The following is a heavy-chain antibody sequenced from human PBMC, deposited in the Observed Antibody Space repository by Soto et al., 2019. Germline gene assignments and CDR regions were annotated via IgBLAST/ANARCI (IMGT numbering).Heavy chain of an antibody. J-gene: IGHJ6*02. CDR1: GGSISSSSYY. Sequence: SETLSLTCTVSGGSISSSSYYWGWIRQPPGKGLEWIGSIYYSGSTYYNPSLKSRVTISVDTSKNQFSLKLSSVTAADTAVYYCARGVWFGELWYYYYGMDVWGQGTTLTVSS. D-gene: IGHD3-10*01. CDR3: ARGVWFGELWYYYYGMDV. CDR2: IYYSGST. V-gene: IGHV4-39*01.